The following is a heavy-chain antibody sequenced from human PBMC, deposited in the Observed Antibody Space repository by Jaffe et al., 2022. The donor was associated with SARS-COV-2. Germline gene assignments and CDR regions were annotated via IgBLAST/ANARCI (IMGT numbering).Heavy chain of an antibody. CDR3: ARTFDLYYDFWSGRAGFDP. J-gene: IGHJ5*02. Sequence: QVTLKESGPVLVKPTETLTLTCTVSGFSLSNARMGVSWIRQPPGKALEWLAHIFSNDEKSYSTSLKSRLTISKDTSKSQVVLTMTNMDPVDTATYYCARTFDLYYDFWSGRAGFDPWGQGTLVTVSS. D-gene: IGHD3-3*01. CDR2: IFSNDEK. V-gene: IGHV2-26*01. CDR1: GFSLSNARMG.